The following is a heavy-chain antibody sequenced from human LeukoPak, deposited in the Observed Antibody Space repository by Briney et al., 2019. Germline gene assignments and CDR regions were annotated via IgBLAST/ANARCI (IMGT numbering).Heavy chain of an antibody. J-gene: IGHJ5*02. CDR1: GFTVSSNY. CDR2: IYSGGST. V-gene: IGHV3-53*01. Sequence: GGSLRLSCAASGFTVSSNYMSWVRQAPGKGLEWVSIIYSGGSTYYADSVMGRFTIYRDNSKNTLYLQMNSLRVEDTAVYYCARGRQQQLGWFDPWGQGTQVTVSS. D-gene: IGHD6-13*01. CDR3: ARGRQQQLGWFDP.